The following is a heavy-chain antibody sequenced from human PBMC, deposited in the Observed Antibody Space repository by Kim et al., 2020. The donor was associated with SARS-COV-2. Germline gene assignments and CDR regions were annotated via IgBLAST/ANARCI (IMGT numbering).Heavy chain of an antibody. V-gene: IGHV3-74*01. D-gene: IGHD1-26*01. CDR3: ASRRYTGTYCYFDV. Sequence: YADSVKGRFNISRDNAKGTLYLEMSSLRAEDTAVYYCASRRYTGTYCYFDVWGQGTLVSVSS. J-gene: IGHJ4*02.